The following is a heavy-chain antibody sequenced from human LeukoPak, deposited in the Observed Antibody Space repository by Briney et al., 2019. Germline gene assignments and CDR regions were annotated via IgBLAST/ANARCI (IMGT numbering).Heavy chain of an antibody. CDR3: ARGYCSGGSCYSFDP. CDR2: IIPILGIA. Sequence: GASVKVSCMASGGTFSSYTISWVRQAPGQGLEWMGRIIPILGIANYAQKFQGRVTITADKSTSTAYMELSSLRSEDTAVYYCARGYCSGGSCYSFDPWGQGTLVTVSS. V-gene: IGHV1-69*02. J-gene: IGHJ5*02. D-gene: IGHD2-15*01. CDR1: GGTFSSYT.